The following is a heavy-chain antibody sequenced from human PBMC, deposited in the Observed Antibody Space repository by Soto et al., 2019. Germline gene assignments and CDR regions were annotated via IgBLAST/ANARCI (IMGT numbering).Heavy chain of an antibody. V-gene: IGHV4-34*01. CDR1: SGSFSVYY. J-gene: IGHJ5*02. Sequence: PSETLSLTCSIYSGSFSVYYWRWIRQPPGKGLEWIGEISQSGNTNYSPSLKSRVSISIDTSKKQFSLNLASVSAADTAVYYCARGFRPFDFSWFDPWGQGTLVTVSS. CDR2: ISQSGNT. CDR3: ARGFRPFDFSWFDP.